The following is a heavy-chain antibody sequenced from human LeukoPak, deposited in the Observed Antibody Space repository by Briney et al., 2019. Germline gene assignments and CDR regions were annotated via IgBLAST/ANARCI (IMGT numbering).Heavy chain of an antibody. CDR2: IYHSGST. D-gene: IGHD4-17*01. J-gene: IGHJ4*02. CDR3: ARLGTTVTPDY. V-gene: IGHV4-38-2*02. CDR1: GYSISSGYY. Sequence: PSETLSLTCTVSGYSISSGYYWSWIRQPPGKGLEWIGSIYHSGSTYYNPSLKSRVTISVDTSKNQFSLKLSSVTAADTAVYYCARLGTTVTPDYWGQGTLVTVSS.